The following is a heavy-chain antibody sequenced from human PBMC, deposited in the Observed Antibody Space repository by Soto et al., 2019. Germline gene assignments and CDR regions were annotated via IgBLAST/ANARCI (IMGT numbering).Heavy chain of an antibody. J-gene: IGHJ4*02. V-gene: IGHV4-30-4*01. CDR3: ARDSYDSSGSSGYSFDY. CDR1: GGSISSGDYY. Sequence: QVQLQESGPGLVKPSQTLSLTCTVSGGSISSGDYYWNWIRQPPGKGLEWIGYIYYSGSTYYNPSLKSRVTISVHTSKNQFALKLSSVTAADTAVYYCARDSYDSSGSSGYSFDYWGQGTLVTVSS. CDR2: IYYSGST. D-gene: IGHD3-22*01.